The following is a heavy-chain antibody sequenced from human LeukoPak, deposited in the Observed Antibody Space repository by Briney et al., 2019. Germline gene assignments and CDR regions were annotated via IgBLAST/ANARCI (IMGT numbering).Heavy chain of an antibody. CDR3: AKSHIAATDYYYYYMDV. J-gene: IGHJ6*03. V-gene: IGHV3-23*01. Sequence: PGGSLRLSCAASGFTFSSYVMSWVRQAPGKGLEWVSAISGSVTSTYYADSVKGRFTISRDNSKNTLYLQMSSLRAEDTAIYYCAKSHIAATDYYYYYMDVWGKGTTVTVSS. CDR2: ISGSVTST. D-gene: IGHD6-13*01. CDR1: GFTFSSYV.